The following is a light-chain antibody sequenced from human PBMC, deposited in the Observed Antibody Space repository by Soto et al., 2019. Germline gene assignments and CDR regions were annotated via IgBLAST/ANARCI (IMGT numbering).Light chain of an antibody. CDR2: GAS. CDR1: QSVSSSY. CDR3: QQYGSSSWT. V-gene: IGKV3-20*01. Sequence: EIVLTQSAGTLSMSPGERASLSCRASQSVSSSYLAWYQQKPGQAPRLLIYGASSRATGIPDRSSGSGSGTDFTLTISRLEPEDFAVYYCQQYGSSSWTFGQGTKVDI. J-gene: IGKJ1*01.